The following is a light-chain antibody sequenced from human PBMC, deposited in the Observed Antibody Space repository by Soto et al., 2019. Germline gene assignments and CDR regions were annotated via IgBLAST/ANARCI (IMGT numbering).Light chain of an antibody. V-gene: IGLV3-1*01. CDR1: ELDDKY. Sequence: SYELTQPPSVSVSPGQTANITCSGDELDDKYVGWYQQKPGQSPRLVIYQDNRRPSGIPERFSGSNSGNTATLTISGTQTMDEADYYCQAWESAVVFGGGTKLTVL. CDR2: QDN. J-gene: IGLJ2*01. CDR3: QAWESAVV.